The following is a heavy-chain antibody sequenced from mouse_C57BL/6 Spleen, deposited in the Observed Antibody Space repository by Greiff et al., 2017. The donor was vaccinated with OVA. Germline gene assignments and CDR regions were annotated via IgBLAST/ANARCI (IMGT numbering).Heavy chain of an antibody. J-gene: IGHJ4*01. CDR1: GYTFTDYY. V-gene: IGHV1-26*01. D-gene: IGHD2-5*01. CDR2: INPNNGGT. CDR3: AEGYYSNSYYAMDY. Sequence: EVQLQQSGPELVKPGASVKISCKASGYTFTDYYMNWVKQSHGKSLEWIGDINPNNGGTSYNQKFKGKATLTVDKSSSTAYMELRSLTSEDSAVYYCAEGYYSNSYYAMDYWGQGTSVTVSS.